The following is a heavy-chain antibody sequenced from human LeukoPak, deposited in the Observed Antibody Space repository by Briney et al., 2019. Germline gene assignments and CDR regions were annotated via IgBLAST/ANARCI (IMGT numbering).Heavy chain of an antibody. J-gene: IGHJ4*02. V-gene: IGHV3-48*03. CDR1: GFTFSSYE. CDR3: AILPVEMATMSDY. CDR2: ISSSGSTI. D-gene: IGHD5-24*01. Sequence: AGGSLRLSCAASGFTFSSYEMNWVRQAPGKGLEWVSYISSSGSTIYYADSVKGRFTISRDNAKNSLYLQMNSLRAEDTAVYYCAILPVEMATMSDYWGQGTLVTVSS.